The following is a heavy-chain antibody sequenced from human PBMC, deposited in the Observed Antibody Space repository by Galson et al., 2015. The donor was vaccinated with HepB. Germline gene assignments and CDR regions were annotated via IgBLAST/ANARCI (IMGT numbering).Heavy chain of an antibody. J-gene: IGHJ5*02. CDR1: GFTFSSYG. D-gene: IGHD2-2*01. Sequence: SLRLSCAASGFTFSSYGMHWVRQAPGKGLEWVAVIWYDGSNKYYADSVKGRFTISRDNSKNTLYLQMNSLRAEDTAVYYCAREVASKGHCSSTSCFERWFDPWGQGTLVTVSS. CDR3: AREVASKGHCSSTSCFERWFDP. V-gene: IGHV3-33*01. CDR2: IWYDGSNK.